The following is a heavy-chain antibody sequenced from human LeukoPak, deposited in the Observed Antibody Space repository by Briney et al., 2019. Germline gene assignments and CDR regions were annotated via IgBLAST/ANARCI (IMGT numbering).Heavy chain of an antibody. Sequence: GGSLRLSCAASGSTFSSYAMSWVRQAPGKGLEWVSYISSSGSTIYYADSVEGRFTISRDNAKNSLYLQMNSLRAEDTAVYYCAELGITMIGGVWGKGTTVTISS. CDR1: GSTFSSYA. D-gene: IGHD3-10*02. V-gene: IGHV3-48*03. CDR2: ISSSGSTI. J-gene: IGHJ6*04. CDR3: AELGITMIGGV.